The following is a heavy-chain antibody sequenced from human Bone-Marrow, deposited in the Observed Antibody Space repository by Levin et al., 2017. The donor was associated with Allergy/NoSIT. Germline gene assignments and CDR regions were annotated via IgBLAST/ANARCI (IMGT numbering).Heavy chain of an antibody. J-gene: IGHJ6*02. D-gene: IGHD3-10*01. CDR1: GFTFSSYG. V-gene: IGHV3-30*18. CDR3: AKVITMVRGVIPRDGMDV. Sequence: LSLTCAASGFTFSSYGMHWVRQAPGKGLEWVAVISYDGSNKYYADSVKGRFTISRDNSKNTLYLQMNSLRAEDTAVYYCAKVITMVRGVIPRDGMDVWGQGTTVTVSS. CDR2: ISYDGSNK.